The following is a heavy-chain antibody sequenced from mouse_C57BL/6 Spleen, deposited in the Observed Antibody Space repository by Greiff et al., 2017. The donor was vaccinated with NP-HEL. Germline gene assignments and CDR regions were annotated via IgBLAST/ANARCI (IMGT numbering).Heavy chain of an antibody. D-gene: IGHD2-5*01. J-gene: IGHJ2*01. V-gene: IGHV1-82*01. CDR1: GYAFSSSW. CDR2: IYPGDGDT. Sequence: PLQQSGPELVKPGASVKISCKASGYAFSSSWMNWVKQRPGKGLEWIGRIYPGDGDTNYNGKFKGKATLTADKSSSTAYMQLSSLTSEDSAVYFCARRSYSNYNFDYWGQGTTLTVSS. CDR3: ARRSYSNYNFDY.